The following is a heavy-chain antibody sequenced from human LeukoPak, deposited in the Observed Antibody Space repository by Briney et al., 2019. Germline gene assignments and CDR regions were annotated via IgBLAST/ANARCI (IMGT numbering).Heavy chain of an antibody. CDR3: ARDQWLAYYYHGMDV. J-gene: IGHJ6*02. V-gene: IGHV3-48*04. D-gene: IGHD6-19*01. Sequence: GGSLRLSCAASGFTFTSYAMNWVRQAPGKGLEWVSYITNNGTTIYYADSVKGRFTISRDNAENSLYLQMNSLRAEDTAIYYCARDQWLAYYYHGMDVWGQGTTVTVSS. CDR1: GFTFTSYA. CDR2: ITNNGTTI.